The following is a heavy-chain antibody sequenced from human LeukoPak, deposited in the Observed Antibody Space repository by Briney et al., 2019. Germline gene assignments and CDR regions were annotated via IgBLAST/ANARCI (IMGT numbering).Heavy chain of an antibody. Sequence: SETLSLTCTVSGGSISSGDYYWSWIRQPPGTGLEWIGYIYYSGSTYYNPSLKSRVTISVDTSKNQFSLKLSSVTAADTAVYYCARDSYRHYYDSSGFDYWGQGTLVTVSS. V-gene: IGHV4-30-4*01. CDR3: ARDSYRHYYDSSGFDY. CDR2: IYYSGST. CDR1: GGSISSGDYY. J-gene: IGHJ4*02. D-gene: IGHD3-22*01.